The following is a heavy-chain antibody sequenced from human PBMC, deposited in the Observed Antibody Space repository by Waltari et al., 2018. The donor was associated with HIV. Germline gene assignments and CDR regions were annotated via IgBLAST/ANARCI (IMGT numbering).Heavy chain of an antibody. V-gene: IGHV4-31*02. CDR2: VYYRRST. J-gene: IGHJ2*01. CDR3: ARVLYWYFDL. Sequence: QVQLQESGPGLVKPSQTLSLTCNVSGASINSDNYYWAWIRQHPDRGLECIGLVYYRRSTFANPSCKSRDTRSVDTSKNQFSLKWTSMTAADTAVYYCARVLYWYFDLWGRGTLVTVSS. CDR1: GASINSDNYY.